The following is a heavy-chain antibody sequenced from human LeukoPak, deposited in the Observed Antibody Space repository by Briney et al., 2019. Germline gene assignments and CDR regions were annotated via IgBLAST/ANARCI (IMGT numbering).Heavy chain of an antibody. CDR1: GFAFSSYE. CDR2: ISSSGSAI. D-gene: IGHD4-23*01. CDR3: ARADGGKLTSFDY. V-gene: IGHV3-48*03. J-gene: IGHJ4*02. Sequence: GGSLRLSCAASGFAFSSYEMNWVRQAPGKGLEWVSYISSSGSAIYYADSVKGRFTISRDNAKNSLYLQMNSLRAEDTAVYYCARADGGKLTSFDYWGQGTLVTVSS.